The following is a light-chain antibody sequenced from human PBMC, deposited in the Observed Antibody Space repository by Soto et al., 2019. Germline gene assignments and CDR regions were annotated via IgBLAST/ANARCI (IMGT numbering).Light chain of an antibody. CDR2: NNN. V-gene: IGLV1-44*01. CDR3: AAWDDSLNGYV. Sequence: QSVLTQPPSASGTPGQSVTISCSGGSSNIGTNAVNLYQQLPGTATKLLIYNNNQRPSGVPDRFSGSKSGTSASLAISGLQSEDESDYYCAAWDDSLNGYVFGTGTKLTVL. CDR1: SSNIGTNA. J-gene: IGLJ1*01.